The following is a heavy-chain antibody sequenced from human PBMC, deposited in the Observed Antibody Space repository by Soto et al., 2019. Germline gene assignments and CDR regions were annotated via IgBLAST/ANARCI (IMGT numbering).Heavy chain of an antibody. Sequence: SETLSLTCSVSGGTINSGDYFWSWIRQPPGKGLEWIGSIFYTGSTYYSPSLKSRASMSMDTSKSLFSLRLRSLTAADTAVYFCARVKATLYRHYYFDYWGQGTPVTVSS. V-gene: IGHV4-30-4*01. D-gene: IGHD5-12*01. CDR3: ARVKATLYRHYYFDY. J-gene: IGHJ4*02. CDR2: IFYTGST. CDR1: GGTINSGDYF.